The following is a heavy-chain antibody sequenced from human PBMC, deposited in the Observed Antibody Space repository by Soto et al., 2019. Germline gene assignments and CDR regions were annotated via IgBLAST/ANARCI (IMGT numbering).Heavy chain of an antibody. Sequence: PSGSLRLSCAASGFTFSSYAMHWVRQAPGKGLEWVAVISYDGSNKYYADSVKGRFTISRDNSKNTLYLQMNSLRAEDTAVYYCARDRLSPTKTYYDYVWGSYRPSPPLYWGQGTLVTVSS. D-gene: IGHD3-16*02. V-gene: IGHV3-30-3*01. CDR2: ISYDGSNK. CDR3: ARDRLSPTKTYYDYVWGSYRPSPPLY. CDR1: GFTFSSYA. J-gene: IGHJ4*02.